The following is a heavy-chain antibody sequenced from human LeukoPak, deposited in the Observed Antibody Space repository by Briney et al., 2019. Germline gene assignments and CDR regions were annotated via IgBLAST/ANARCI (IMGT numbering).Heavy chain of an antibody. CDR3: AKVSGYGTFDY. Sequence: SETLSVTCTVPGGSISSYFWSWIRQRPGKGRECIGHIYDGGSTIYTPSLRSRFTISIDTSKNQLSLKLNCLTAADTAVYYCAKVSGYGTFDYWGQGTLVTVSS. V-gene: IGHV4-59*01. J-gene: IGHJ4*02. CDR1: GGSISSYF. CDR2: IYDGGST. D-gene: IGHD5-18*01.